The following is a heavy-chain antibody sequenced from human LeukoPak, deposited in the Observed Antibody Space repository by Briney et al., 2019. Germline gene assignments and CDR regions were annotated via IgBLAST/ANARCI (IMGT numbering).Heavy chain of an antibody. CDR2: ISGSGGST. V-gene: IGHV3-23*01. CDR1: GFTFSSYA. D-gene: IGHD3-3*01. Sequence: PGGSLRLSCAASGFTFSSYAMSWVRQAPGKGLEWVSAISGSGGSTYYADSVKGRFTISRDNAKSSLYLQMNSLRAEDTSVYYCARVVASSGYPVDYWGQGTLVTVSS. CDR3: ARVVASSGYPVDY. J-gene: IGHJ4*02.